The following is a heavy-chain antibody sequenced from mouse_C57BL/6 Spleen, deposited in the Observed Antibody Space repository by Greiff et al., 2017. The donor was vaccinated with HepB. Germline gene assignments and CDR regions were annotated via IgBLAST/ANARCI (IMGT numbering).Heavy chain of an antibody. CDR2: ISYDGSN. D-gene: IGHD2-1*01. CDR3: ARDCNYAFYFGY. J-gene: IGHJ2*01. Sequence: EVQLQESGPGLVKPSQSLSLTCSVTGYSITSGYYWNWIRQFPGNKLEWMGYISYDGSNNYNPSLKNRISITRDTSKNQFFLKLNSVTTEDTATYYWARDCNYAFYFGYWGQGTTLTVSS. V-gene: IGHV3-6*01. CDR1: GYSITSGYY.